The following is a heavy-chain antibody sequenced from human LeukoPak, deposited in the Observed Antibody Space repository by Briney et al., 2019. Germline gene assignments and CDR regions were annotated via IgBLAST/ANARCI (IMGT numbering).Heavy chain of an antibody. J-gene: IGHJ4*02. CDR3: ARRSAAGGFFDY. D-gene: IGHD6-13*01. Sequence: GGSLRLSCAASGFTFSSFSMNWVRQTPGKGLEWVSYISSSSSTIYYADSVKGRFTISRDNAKNTLDLQMNSLGVEDTAVYYCARRSAAGGFFDYWGQGTLVTVSS. V-gene: IGHV3-48*04. CDR1: GFTFSSFS. CDR2: ISSSSSTI.